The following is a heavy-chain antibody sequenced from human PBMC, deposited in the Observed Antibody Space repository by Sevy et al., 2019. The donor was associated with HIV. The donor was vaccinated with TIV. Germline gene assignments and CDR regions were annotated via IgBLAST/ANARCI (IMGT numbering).Heavy chain of an antibody. CDR3: TTDHRRDGIVVVPFEY. V-gene: IGHV3-15*01. CDR1: GFTSSNAW. J-gene: IGHJ4*02. CDR2: IRSKAGGGTT. Sequence: GSLRLSCAASGFTSSNAWMSWVRQSPGKGLEWVGRIRSKAGGGTTDYATIVKGKFTISRDDSRDILYLQLNSLETEDTAVYYCTTDHRRDGIVVVPFEYWGQGTLVTVSS. D-gene: IGHD2-15*01.